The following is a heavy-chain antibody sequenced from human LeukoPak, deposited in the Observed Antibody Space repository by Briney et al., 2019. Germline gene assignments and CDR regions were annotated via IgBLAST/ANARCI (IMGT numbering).Heavy chain of an antibody. CDR1: GYTFTSYA. Sequence: ASVKVSCKASGYTFTSYAMHWVRQAPGQRLEWMGWINAGNGNTKYSQKFQGRVTITADESTSTAYMELSSLRSEDTAVYYCASPAPCSGGSCYSGDYYYGMDVWGQGTTVTVSS. D-gene: IGHD2-15*01. CDR2: INAGNGNT. J-gene: IGHJ6*02. V-gene: IGHV1-3*01. CDR3: ASPAPCSGGSCYSGDYYYGMDV.